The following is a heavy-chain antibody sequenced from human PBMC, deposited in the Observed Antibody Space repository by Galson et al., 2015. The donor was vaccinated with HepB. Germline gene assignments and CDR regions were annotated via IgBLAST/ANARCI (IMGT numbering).Heavy chain of an antibody. V-gene: IGHV3-30-3*01. J-gene: IGHJ4*02. CDR1: GFTFSSYT. CDR3: AREYTSGYPDAFDY. Sequence: SLRLSCAASGFTFSSYTIHWVRQAPGKGLEWLAVIPYDGSNKYYADSVKGRFTISRDNSKNTLYLQMTSLRAEDTAVYYCAREYTSGYPDAFDYWGQGTLVTVSS. D-gene: IGHD3-22*01. CDR2: IPYDGSNK.